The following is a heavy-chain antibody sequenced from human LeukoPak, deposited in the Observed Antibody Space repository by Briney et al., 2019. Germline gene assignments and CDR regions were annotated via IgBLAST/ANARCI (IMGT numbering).Heavy chain of an antibody. CDR3: AKDRRIAAAYLFDY. D-gene: IGHD6-13*01. V-gene: IGHV3-23*01. Sequence: GGSLSLSCAASGFTFNIYAMSWVRQAPGKGLEWAAGISGSGGSTGYADSVKGRFTISRDNSKNTLYLHMNSLRAEDTAVYYCAKDRRIAAAYLFDYWGQGTLVSVSS. CDR1: GFTFNIYA. J-gene: IGHJ4*02. CDR2: ISGSGGST.